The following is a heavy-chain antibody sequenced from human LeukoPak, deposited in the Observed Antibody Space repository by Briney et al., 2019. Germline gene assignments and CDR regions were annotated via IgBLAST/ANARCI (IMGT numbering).Heavy chain of an antibody. D-gene: IGHD4-23*01. CDR2: IWYDGSNK. CDR3: AREGPRGNSQFDY. V-gene: IGHV3-33*08. J-gene: IGHJ4*02. Sequence: GGSLRLSCAASGFTFSSYTMSWVRQVPGKELEWVALIWYDGSNKYYSDSVKGRFTISRDNSKNTLYLQMNSLRAEDTAVYYCAREGPRGNSQFDYWGQGTLVTVSS. CDR1: GFTFSSYT.